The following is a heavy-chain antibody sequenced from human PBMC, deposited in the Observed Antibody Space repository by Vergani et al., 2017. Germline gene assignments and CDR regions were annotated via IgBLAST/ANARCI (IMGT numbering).Heavy chain of an antibody. V-gene: IGHV4-30-4*01. CDR2: ISNTGRT. D-gene: IGHD3-22*01. Sequence: QVQLQESGPGLVKPTQTLSLTCTVSGGSISSGDYFWSWIRQSPGKGLEWIGYISNTGRTSYNPSLKSRVSISVDTSKNQFSLQMRSLTAADTAVYFCARRSSSYYFDIWGQGVLITVSS. CDR1: GGSISSGDYF. J-gene: IGHJ5*02. CDR3: ARRSSSYYFDI.